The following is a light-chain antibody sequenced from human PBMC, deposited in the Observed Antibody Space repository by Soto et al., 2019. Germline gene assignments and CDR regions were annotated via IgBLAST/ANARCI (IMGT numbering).Light chain of an antibody. CDR2: GAS. CDR3: QQHSHWPPWT. V-gene: IGKV3-11*01. CDR1: QSVGTY. Sequence: ENVLTQSPGTLSLSPGERATLSCRASQSVGTYLAWYQQKPGQAPRLLIHGASNRATGIPDRFSGSGSGTDFTLTISNLEPEDFAVYYCQQHSHWPPWTFGQGTKVDNK. J-gene: IGKJ1*01.